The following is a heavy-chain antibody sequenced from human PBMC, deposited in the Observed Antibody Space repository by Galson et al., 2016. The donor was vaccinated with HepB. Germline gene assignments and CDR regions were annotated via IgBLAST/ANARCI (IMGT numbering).Heavy chain of an antibody. CDR1: GFTFSNYD. J-gene: IGHJ3*02. D-gene: IGHD5-18*01. V-gene: IGHV3-13*01. CDR3: AKSVGIQLWLDHAFDI. Sequence: SLRLSCAASGFTFSNYDMHWVRQSMGKGLEWVSGHVVAGNTYYADSVKGRFTISRDNSKNTLYVQMNSLRAEDTAVYYCAKSVGIQLWLDHAFDIWGQGTMVTVSS. CDR2: HVVAGNT.